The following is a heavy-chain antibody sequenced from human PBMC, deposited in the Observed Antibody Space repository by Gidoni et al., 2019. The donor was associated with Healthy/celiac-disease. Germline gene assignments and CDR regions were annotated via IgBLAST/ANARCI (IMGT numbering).Heavy chain of an antibody. V-gene: IGHV3-21*01. J-gene: IGHJ6*02. D-gene: IGHD3-22*01. CDR3: ARDTAPDSSGYYPFYYYGMDV. CDR1: GFTFSSYS. CDR2: ISSSSSYI. Sequence: EVQLVESGGGLVKPGGSLRLSCAASGFTFSSYSMNWVRQAPGKGLEWVSSISSSSSYIYYADSVKGRFTISRDNAKNSLYLQMNSLRAEDTAVYYCARDTAPDSSGYYPFYYYGMDVWGQGTTVTVSS.